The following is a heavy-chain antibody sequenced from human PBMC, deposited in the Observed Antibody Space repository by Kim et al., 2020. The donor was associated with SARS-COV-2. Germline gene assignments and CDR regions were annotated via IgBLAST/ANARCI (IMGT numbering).Heavy chain of an antibody. J-gene: IGHJ3*02. CDR2: IGTVGSST. CDR1: GFTVSGYE. V-gene: IGHV3-48*03. Sequence: GGSLRLSCAASGFTVSGYEMNWVRQAPGKGLEWVSYIGTVGSSTYYADSVKGRFTISRDDAKISLFLQMNSLRVEDTAVYYCTRDSEGDIWGQGTVVTVSS. CDR3: TRDSEGDI.